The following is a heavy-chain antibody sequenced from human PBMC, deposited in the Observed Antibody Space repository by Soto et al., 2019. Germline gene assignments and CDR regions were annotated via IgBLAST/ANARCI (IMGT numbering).Heavy chain of an antibody. D-gene: IGHD6-19*01. CDR2: IYWDDDK. J-gene: IGHJ5*02. V-gene: IGHV2-5*02. Sequence: QITLKESGPTLVKPTQTLTLTCTFSGFSLSTSEVGVGWIRQPPGKALQWLALIYWDDDKRYSPSLKSRLTNTKDTSKNQVGLTMTNMDPVDTATYYCAHAPGIAVTTNWFDPWGQGILVTVSS. CDR3: AHAPGIAVTTNWFDP. CDR1: GFSLSTSEVG.